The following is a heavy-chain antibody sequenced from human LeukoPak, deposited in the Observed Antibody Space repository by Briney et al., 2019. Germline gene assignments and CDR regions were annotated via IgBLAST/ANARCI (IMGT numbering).Heavy chain of an antibody. V-gene: IGHV3-21*01. Sequence: PGGSLRLSCAASGFTFSSYSMNWVRQAPGKGLEWVSSISSSSSYIYYADSVKGRFTISRDNAKNSLYLQMNSLRAEDTAVYYCARDIVGDTHNQFYFDYWGQGTLVTVSS. CDR1: GFTFSSYS. D-gene: IGHD1-26*01. CDR3: ARDIVGDTHNQFYFDY. J-gene: IGHJ4*02. CDR2: ISSSSSYI.